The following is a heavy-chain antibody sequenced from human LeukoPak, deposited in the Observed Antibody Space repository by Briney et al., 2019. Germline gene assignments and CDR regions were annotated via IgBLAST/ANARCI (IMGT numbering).Heavy chain of an antibody. Sequence: GGSLRLSCAAAGFTFDDYAMHLVRHAPGKGLEWVSGISWNSGSIVYADSVKGRFTISRDNAKNSLYLQMNSLRAEDTALYYCAKASSSSESESGDGFDYWGQGTLVTVSS. V-gene: IGHV3-9*01. J-gene: IGHJ4*02. CDR1: GFTFDDYA. D-gene: IGHD6-6*01. CDR2: ISWNSGSI. CDR3: AKASSSSESESGDGFDY.